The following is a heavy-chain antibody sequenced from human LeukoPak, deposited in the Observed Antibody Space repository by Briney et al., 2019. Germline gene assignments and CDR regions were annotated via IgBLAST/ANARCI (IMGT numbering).Heavy chain of an antibody. CDR3: AKDLRLAVAGTGNWFDP. J-gene: IGHJ5*02. Sequence: QPGGSLRLSCAASGFTFSSYAMSWVRQAPGKGLEWVSAISGSGGSTYYADSVKGRFTISRDNSKNTLYLQMNSLRAEDTAVYYCAKDLRLAVAGTGNWFDPWGQGTLVTVSS. CDR2: ISGSGGST. V-gene: IGHV3-23*01. D-gene: IGHD6-19*01. CDR1: GFTFSSYA.